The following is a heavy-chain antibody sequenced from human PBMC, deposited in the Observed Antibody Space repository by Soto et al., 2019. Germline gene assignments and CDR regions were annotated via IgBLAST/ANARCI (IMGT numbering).Heavy chain of an antibody. CDR2: INPNSGGT. J-gene: IGHJ6*02. CDR1: GYTFTGYY. CDR3: ATAITMVRGVIPLYYYYGMDV. V-gene: IGHV1-2*04. D-gene: IGHD3-10*01. Sequence: QVQLVQSGAEVKKPGASVKVSCKASGYTFTGYYMHWVRQAPGQGREGRGWINPNSGGTNYAQKVQGWVTMTRDTSISTAYMELSRLRSDDTAVYYCATAITMVRGVIPLYYYYGMDVWGQGTTVTVSS.